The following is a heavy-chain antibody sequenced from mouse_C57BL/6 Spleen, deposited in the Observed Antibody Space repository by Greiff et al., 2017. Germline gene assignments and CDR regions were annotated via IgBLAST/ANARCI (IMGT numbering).Heavy chain of an antibody. Sequence: EVMLVESGGGLVQPGGSLKLSCAASGFTFSDYYMYWVRQTPEKRLEWVAYISNGGGSTYYPDTVKGRFTISRDNAKNTLYLQMSRLKSEDTAMYYCARRPREGYFDVWGTGTTVTVSS. CDR3: ARRPREGYFDV. J-gene: IGHJ1*03. CDR2: ISNGGGST. V-gene: IGHV5-12*01. CDR1: GFTFSDYY.